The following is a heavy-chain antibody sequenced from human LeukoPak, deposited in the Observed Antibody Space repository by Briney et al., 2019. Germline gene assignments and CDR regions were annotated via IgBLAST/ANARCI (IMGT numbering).Heavy chain of an antibody. V-gene: IGHV4-39*07. CDR3: ARHTWQWLPFDD. J-gene: IGHJ4*02. CDR2: IYYSGST. CDR1: GASVSSTSYY. Sequence: KSSETLSLTCTVSGASVSSTSYYWGWIRQPPGKGLEWIGSIYYSGSTYYNPSLKSRVTISVDTSKNQFSLKLSSVTAADTAIYYCARHTWQWLPFDDWGQGTQVTISS. D-gene: IGHD5-12*01.